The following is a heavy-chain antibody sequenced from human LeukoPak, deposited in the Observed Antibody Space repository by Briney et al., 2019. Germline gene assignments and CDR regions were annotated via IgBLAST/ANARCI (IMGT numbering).Heavy chain of an antibody. V-gene: IGHV1-18*01. Sequence: ASVKVSCKASGYTFTSYGISRVRQAPGQGLEWMGWISAYNGNTNYAQKLQGRVTMTTDTSTSTAYMELRSLRSDDTAVYYCARDGLLKDIVVVPAAMLGYYYYMDVWGKGTTVTISS. J-gene: IGHJ6*03. CDR1: GYTFTSYG. CDR3: ARDGLLKDIVVVPAAMLGYYYYMDV. CDR2: ISAYNGNT. D-gene: IGHD2-2*01.